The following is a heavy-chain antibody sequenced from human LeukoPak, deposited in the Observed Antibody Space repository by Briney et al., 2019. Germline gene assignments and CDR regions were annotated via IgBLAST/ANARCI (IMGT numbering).Heavy chain of an antibody. CDR1: GGSISSGSYY. V-gene: IGHV4-61*02. J-gene: IGHJ4*02. D-gene: IGHD3-3*01. CDR3: AREGIFGVVVYFDY. CDR2: IYTSGST. Sequence: PSQTLSLTCTVSGGSISSGSYYWSWIRQPAGKGLEWIGRIYTSGSTNYNPSLKSRVTISVDTSKNQFSLKLSSVTAADTAVYYCAREGIFGVVVYFDYWGQGTLVTVYS.